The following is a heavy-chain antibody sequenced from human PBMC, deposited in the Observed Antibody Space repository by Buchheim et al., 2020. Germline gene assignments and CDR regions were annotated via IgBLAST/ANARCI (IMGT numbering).Heavy chain of an antibody. V-gene: IGHV1-8*01. CDR3: AREVSMIRGLFNY. J-gene: IGHJ4*02. Sequence: QVQLVQSGAEVKTPGASVKVSCKASGYTVTSYDINWVRQATGRGLEWMGWMNPNSGNTGYAQKFQGRVTMTRDTSTSTVYMELSSLRSEDTALYYCAREVSMIRGLFNYWGQGTL. CDR1: GYTVTSYD. CDR2: MNPNSGNT. D-gene: IGHD3-10*01.